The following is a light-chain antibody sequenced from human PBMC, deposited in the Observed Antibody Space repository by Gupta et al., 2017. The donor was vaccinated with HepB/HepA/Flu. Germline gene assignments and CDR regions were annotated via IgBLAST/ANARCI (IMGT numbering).Light chain of an antibody. CDR3: CSSKV. CDR1: SSDVGSYNL. CDR2: EVS. J-gene: IGLJ2*01. Sequence: QSALTQPASVSGSPGQSITISCTGTSSDVGSYNLVSWYQQHPGKAPKLMIYEVSKRPSGVSNRVSGAKSGNTASLTISGVEAEDEADYYCCSSKVFGGGTKLTVL. V-gene: IGLV2-23*02.